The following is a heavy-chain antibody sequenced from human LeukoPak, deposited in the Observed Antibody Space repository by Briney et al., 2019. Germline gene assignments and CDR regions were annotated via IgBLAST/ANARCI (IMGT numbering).Heavy chain of an antibody. CDR2: ISYDGSNK. CDR3: ARGRCSSTSCYNYYYYYMDV. CDR1: GFTFSSYA. Sequence: GGSLRLSCAASGFTFSSYAMHWVRQAPGKGLEWVAVISYDGSNKYYADSVKGRFTISRDNSKNTLYLQMNSLRAEDTAVYYCARGRCSSTSCYNYYYYYMDVWGKGTTVTVSS. V-gene: IGHV3-30*04. J-gene: IGHJ6*03. D-gene: IGHD2-2*01.